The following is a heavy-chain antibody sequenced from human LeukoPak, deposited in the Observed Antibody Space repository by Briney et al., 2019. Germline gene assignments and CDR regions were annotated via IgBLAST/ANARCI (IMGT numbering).Heavy chain of an antibody. D-gene: IGHD2-15*01. V-gene: IGHV3-23*01. CDR2: IGASGDST. Sequence: GGSLRLSCAASGFTFPDYAMIWVRQAPGKGLEWVSTIGASGDSTFYADSVKGRFTISRDNSKNTLYLQMNSLRTEDTAVYSCAKDGVYCPGDSCCRIGYWYLDLWGRGTLVTVSS. J-gene: IGHJ2*01. CDR1: GFTFPDYA. CDR3: AKDGVYCPGDSCCRIGYWYLDL.